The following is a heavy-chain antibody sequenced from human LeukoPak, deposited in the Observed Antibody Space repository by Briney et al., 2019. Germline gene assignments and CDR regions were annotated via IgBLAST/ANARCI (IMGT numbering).Heavy chain of an antibody. Sequence: ASVKVSCKVSGYTLTELSMHWVRQAPGKGLEWMGGFDPEDGEAIYAQEFQGRVTMTEDTSTDTAYMELSSLRSEETAVYYCATPRCSSTSCYGNWFDPWGQGTLVTVSS. V-gene: IGHV1-24*01. CDR2: FDPEDGEA. CDR1: GYTLTELS. CDR3: ATPRCSSTSCYGNWFDP. J-gene: IGHJ5*02. D-gene: IGHD2-2*01.